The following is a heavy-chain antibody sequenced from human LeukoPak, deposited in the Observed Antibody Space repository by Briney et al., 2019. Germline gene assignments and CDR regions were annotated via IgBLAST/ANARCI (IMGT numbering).Heavy chain of an antibody. Sequence: PGGSLRLACAASGFTFSSYAMHWVRQAPGKGLEWVAVISYDGSNKYYADSVKGRFTICRDNSKNTLYLQMNSVRAEDTAVYYCARDRGYQLRHGYYYYYGMDVWGQGTTVTVSS. CDR3: ARDRGYQLRHGYYYYYGMDV. D-gene: IGHD2-2*01. CDR2: ISYDGSNK. J-gene: IGHJ6*02. V-gene: IGHV3-30*14. CDR1: GFTFSSYA.